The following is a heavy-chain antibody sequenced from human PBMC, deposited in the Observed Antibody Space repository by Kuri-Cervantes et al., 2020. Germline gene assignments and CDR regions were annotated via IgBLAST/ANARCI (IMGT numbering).Heavy chain of an antibody. Sequence: SQTLSLTCAVYGGSFSGYYWSWIRQPPGKGLEWIGEINHSGSTNYNPSLKSRVTISVDTSKNQFSRKLSSVTAADTAVYYCARRVLKRITMVRNTNWFDPWGQGTLVTVSS. V-gene: IGHV4-34*01. J-gene: IGHJ5*02. CDR1: GGSFSGYY. CDR3: ARRVLKRITMVRNTNWFDP. D-gene: IGHD3-10*01. CDR2: INHSGST.